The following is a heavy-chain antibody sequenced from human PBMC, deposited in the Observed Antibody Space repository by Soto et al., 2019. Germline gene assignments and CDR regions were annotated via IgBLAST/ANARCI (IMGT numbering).Heavy chain of an antibody. J-gene: IGHJ6*02. CDR3: ARDGNSGHLWGLLPDYYYYGMDV. CDR2: IWYDGSNK. CDR1: GFTFSSYG. V-gene: IGHV3-33*01. D-gene: IGHD5-12*01. Sequence: GGSLRLSCAASGFTFSSYGMHWVRQAPGKGLEWVAVIWYDGSNKYYADSVKGRFTISRDNSKNTLYLQMNSLRAEDTAVYYWARDGNSGHLWGLLPDYYYYGMDVWGQGTTVTVSS.